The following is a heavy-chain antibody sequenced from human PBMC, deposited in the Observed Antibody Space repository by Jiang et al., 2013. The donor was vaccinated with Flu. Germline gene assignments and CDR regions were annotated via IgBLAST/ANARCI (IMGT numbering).Heavy chain of an antibody. CDR3: TTSIGDDYVDNGP. Sequence: QLLESGGGLVKPGGSLRLSCAASGFPFSNVWMTWVRQAPGKGLEWVGRIKSKTHGGTTDYAAPVKGRFTISRDDSKNTLYLQMNSLKTEDTAVYYCTTSIGDDYVDNGPWGQGTLVTVSS. CDR1: GFPFSNVW. V-gene: IGHV3-15*01. J-gene: IGHJ5*02. D-gene: IGHD4-17*01. CDR2: IKSKTHGGTT.